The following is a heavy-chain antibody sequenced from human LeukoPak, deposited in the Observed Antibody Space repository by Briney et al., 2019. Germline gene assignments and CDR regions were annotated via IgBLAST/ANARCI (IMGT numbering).Heavy chain of an antibody. CDR2: IYTSGST. J-gene: IGHJ4*02. CDR3: ARADGSGWSFGVDY. CDR1: GGSIRSGSYY. V-gene: IGHV4-61*02. Sequence: SETLSLTCTVSGGSIRSGSYYWSWIRQPAGTGLEWIGRIYTSGSTNYNPSLKSRVTISVDTSKNQFSLKLSSVTAADTAVYYCARADGSGWSFGVDYWGQGTLVTVSS. D-gene: IGHD6-19*01.